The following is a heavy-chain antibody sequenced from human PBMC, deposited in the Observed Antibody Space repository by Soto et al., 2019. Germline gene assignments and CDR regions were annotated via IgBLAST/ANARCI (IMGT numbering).Heavy chain of an antibody. D-gene: IGHD2-2*01. J-gene: IGHJ6*02. CDR1: GGTFSSYA. Sequence: QVQLVQSGAEVKKPGSSVKVSCKASGGTFSSYAISWVRQAPGQGLEWMGGIIPIFGTANYAQKFRGRVAITADEHTRTSYIELSSVRSEDTDVYYCATSADIVLVPAAKNYYPGGMVVWGQGPTVTVSS. CDR2: IIPIFGTA. CDR3: ATSADIVLVPAAKNYYPGGMVV. V-gene: IGHV1-69*12.